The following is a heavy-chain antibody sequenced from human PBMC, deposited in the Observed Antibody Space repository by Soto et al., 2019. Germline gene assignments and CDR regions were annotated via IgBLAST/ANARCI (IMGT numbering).Heavy chain of an antibody. CDR1: GYTFTSYA. D-gene: IGHD2-2*01. V-gene: IGHV1-3*01. CDR2: INAGNGNT. Sequence: AASVKVSCKASGYTFTSYATHWVRQAPGQRLEWMGWINAGNGNTKYSQKFQGRVTITRDTSASTAYMELSSLRSEDTAVYYCARDRGSGIVVVPAASYGMDVWGQGTTVTVSS. J-gene: IGHJ6*02. CDR3: ARDRGSGIVVVPAASYGMDV.